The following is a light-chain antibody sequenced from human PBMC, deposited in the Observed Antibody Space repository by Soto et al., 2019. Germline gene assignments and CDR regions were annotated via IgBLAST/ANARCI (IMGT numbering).Light chain of an antibody. Sequence: QSVLTQPPSASGTPGQRVTISCSGSSSNNGSNTVNWYQQLPGTAPKLLIYSNNQRPSRVPDRFSGSKSGTSASLAISGLQSEDEADYYCAAWDDSLNGYVFGTGTKVTV. V-gene: IGLV1-44*01. CDR2: SNN. J-gene: IGLJ1*01. CDR1: SSNNGSNT. CDR3: AAWDDSLNGYV.